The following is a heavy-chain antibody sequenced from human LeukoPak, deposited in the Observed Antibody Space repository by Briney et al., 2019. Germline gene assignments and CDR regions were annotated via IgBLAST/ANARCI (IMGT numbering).Heavy chain of an antibody. V-gene: IGHV4-39*07. CDR3: ARDRYGSGSLYYYYYYMDV. D-gene: IGHD3-10*01. Sequence: SETLSLTCTVSGGSISSSSYYWAWIRQPPGKGLEWIGSIYYTGSTYYNPSLRSRVTISVDTSKKQFSLKLTSVTAADTAVYYCARDRYGSGSLYYYYYYMDVWGKGTTVTVSS. J-gene: IGHJ6*03. CDR2: IYYTGST. CDR1: GGSISSSSYY.